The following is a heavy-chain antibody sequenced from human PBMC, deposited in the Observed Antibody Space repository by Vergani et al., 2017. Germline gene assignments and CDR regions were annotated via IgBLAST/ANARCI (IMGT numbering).Heavy chain of an antibody. J-gene: IGHJ6*03. D-gene: IGHD6-13*01. CDR1: GGSIRSTFYY. CDR3: ARHKEQLVPGNYYYYCYMDV. Sequence: QLQLQESDPGLVKPSETLSLTCTVSGGSIRSTFYYWGWIRQPPGKGLEWIGTIYYSGSTYYNPSLKSRVTISADTSKNQFSLKLNSVTAADTAVYYCARHKEQLVPGNYYYYCYMDVWGKGTTVTVSS. CDR2: IYYSGST. V-gene: IGHV4-39*01.